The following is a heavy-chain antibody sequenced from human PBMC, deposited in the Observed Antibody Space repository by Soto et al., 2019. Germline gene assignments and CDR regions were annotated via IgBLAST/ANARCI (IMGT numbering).Heavy chain of an antibody. CDR2: INSDGSST. CDR3: ARINYYDSSGYYSFDY. D-gene: IGHD3-22*01. CDR1: GFTFSSYW. J-gene: IGHJ4*02. V-gene: IGHV3-74*01. Sequence: GGSLRLSCAASGFTFSSYWMHWVRQAPGKGLVWVSRINSDGSSTSYADSVKGRFTISRDNAKNTMYLQMNSLRAEDTAVYYCARINYYDSSGYYSFDYWGQGTLVTVSS.